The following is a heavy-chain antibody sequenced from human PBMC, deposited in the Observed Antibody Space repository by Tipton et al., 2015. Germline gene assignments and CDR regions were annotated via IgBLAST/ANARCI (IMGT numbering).Heavy chain of an antibody. CDR3: ALAATTITIFGVFISRGDY. J-gene: IGHJ4*02. CDR2: INAGNGNT. D-gene: IGHD3-3*01. Sequence: QLVQSGGEVKKPGASVKVSCKASGYRYTNYGISWVRQAPGQGLEWMGWINAGNGNTIYSQKLQGRVTITSDTSASTAYMELSSLISKDSAVYYCALAATTITIFGVFISRGDYWGQGTLVTVSS. V-gene: IGHV1-18*01. CDR1: GYRYTNYG.